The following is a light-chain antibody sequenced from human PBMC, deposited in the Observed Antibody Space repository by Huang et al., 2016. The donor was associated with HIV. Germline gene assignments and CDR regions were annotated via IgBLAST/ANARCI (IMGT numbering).Light chain of an antibody. CDR1: QSISNS. CDR2: DAS. CDR3: QQYKTYPWT. V-gene: IGKV1-5*01. J-gene: IGKJ1*01. Sequence: DIQMTQSPSTVSASVGVRLTITCRASQSISNSLAWYQRKPWKAPKLLLYDASSLDSDVPSRFSGSGSGTEFTLTISSLQTDDFATYYCQQYKTYPWTFGQGTKVEIK.